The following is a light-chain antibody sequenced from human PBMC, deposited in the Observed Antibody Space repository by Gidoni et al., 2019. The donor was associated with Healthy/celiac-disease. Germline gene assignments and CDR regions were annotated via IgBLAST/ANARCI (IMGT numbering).Light chain of an antibody. J-gene: IGKJ1*01. CDR1: QDISNY. CDR2: DAS. CDR3: QQYDNLPRT. Sequence: DIQMTQSPSSLSASVGDSVTITCQASQDISNYLNWYQQKPGKAPKLLIYDASNLETGVPSRFSGSGSGTDFTFTISSLQPEDITTYYCQQYDNLPRTFGQXTKVEIK. V-gene: IGKV1-33*01.